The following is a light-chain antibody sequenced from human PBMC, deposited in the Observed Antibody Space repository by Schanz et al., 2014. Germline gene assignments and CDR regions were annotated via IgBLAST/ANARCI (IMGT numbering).Light chain of an antibody. Sequence: QSALTQPPSASGSPGQSVAISCTGTSSDVGGYNLVSWYQQHPGEAPQLIIDEVDKRPSGVPDRFSGCKSGNTASLTVSGLQAEDEADYYCFSYAGSNNLAFGGGTKLTVL. J-gene: IGLJ2*01. CDR3: FSYAGSNNLA. CDR1: SSDVGGYNL. CDR2: EVD. V-gene: IGLV2-8*01.